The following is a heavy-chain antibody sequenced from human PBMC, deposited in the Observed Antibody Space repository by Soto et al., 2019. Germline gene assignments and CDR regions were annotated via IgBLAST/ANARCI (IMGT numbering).Heavy chain of an antibody. V-gene: IGHV1-3*05. J-gene: IGHJ4*02. CDR2: INAGNGNT. CDR3: ARSSGYYLIYDY. CDR1: GYTFTSYA. D-gene: IGHD3-22*01. Sequence: QVQLVQSGAEEKKPGASVKVSCKASGYTFTSYAMHWVRQAPGQRLEWMGWINAGNGNTKYSQKFQGRVTITRDTSASTAYIELSSLRYEDTAVYYCARSSGYYLIYDYWGQGTLVTVSS.